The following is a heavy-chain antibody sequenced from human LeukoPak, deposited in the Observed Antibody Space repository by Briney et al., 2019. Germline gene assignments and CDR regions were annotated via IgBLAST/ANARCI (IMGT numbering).Heavy chain of an antibody. CDR1: GGSISSSSYY. V-gene: IGHV4-39*01. J-gene: IGHJ6*02. CDR3: ARPNYDMTMDV. CDR2: IYYSGST. D-gene: IGHD3-9*01. Sequence: PSQTLSLTCTVSGGSISSSSYYWGWIRQPPGKGLEWIGSIYYSGSTYYNPSLKSRVTISVDTSKNQFSLKLSSVTAADTAVYYCARPNYDMTMDVWGQGTTVTVSS.